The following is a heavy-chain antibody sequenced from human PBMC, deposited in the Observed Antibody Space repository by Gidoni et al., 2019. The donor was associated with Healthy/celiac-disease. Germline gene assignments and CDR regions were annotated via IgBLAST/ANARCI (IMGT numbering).Heavy chain of an antibody. D-gene: IGHD2-15*01. CDR2: ISGSGGRT. V-gene: IGHV3-23*01. Sequence: EVQLLESGGGLVQPGGSLRLSCAASGFTFSSYAMSWVRQAPGKGMEWVSAISGSGGRTYYADSVKGRFTISRDNSKNTLYLQMNSLRAEDTAVYYCAKEVGSYYYYGMDVWGQGTTVTVSS. J-gene: IGHJ6*02. CDR3: AKEVGSYYYYGMDV. CDR1: GFTFSSYA.